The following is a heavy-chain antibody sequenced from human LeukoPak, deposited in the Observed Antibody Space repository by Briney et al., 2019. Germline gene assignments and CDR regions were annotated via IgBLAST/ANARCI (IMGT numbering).Heavy chain of an antibody. D-gene: IGHD3-10*01. Sequence: PSETLSLTCAVSGGSISSSNWWSWVRQPPGKGLEWIGEIYHSGSTYYNPSLKSRVTISVDTSKNQFSLKLSSVTAADTAVYYCARSFPGYYGSGSSQGFDYWGQGTLVTVSS. J-gene: IGHJ4*02. CDR1: GGSISSSNW. CDR3: ARSFPGYYGSGSSQGFDY. V-gene: IGHV4-4*02. CDR2: IYHSGST.